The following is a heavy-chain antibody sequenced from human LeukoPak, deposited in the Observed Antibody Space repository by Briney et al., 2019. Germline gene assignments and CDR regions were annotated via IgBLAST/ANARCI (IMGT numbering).Heavy chain of an antibody. CDR3: ARVRRDGYNNYRAFDI. Sequence: GASVKVSCKASGYIFTGYYMHWVRQAPGQGLEWMGIINPSGGSTSYAQKFQGRVTMTRDMSTSTVYMELSSLRSEDTAVYYCARVRRDGYNNYRAFDIWGQGTMVTVSS. CDR1: GYIFTGYY. CDR2: INPSGGST. J-gene: IGHJ3*02. D-gene: IGHD5-24*01. V-gene: IGHV1-46*01.